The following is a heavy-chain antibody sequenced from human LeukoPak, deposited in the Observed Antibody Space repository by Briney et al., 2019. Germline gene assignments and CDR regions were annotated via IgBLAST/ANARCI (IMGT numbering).Heavy chain of an antibody. V-gene: IGHV3-30*03. CDR1: GFTFSNYG. J-gene: IGHJ4*02. CDR2: ISYYGSLK. D-gene: IGHD5-18*01. CDR3: ARVSLERQLWLPFDY. Sequence: PGRSLRLSCAGSGFTFSNYGIHWVRQAPGKGREWGRAISYYGSLKYYADSVRGRFTISRDNSKNTLYLQMNSLRTDDTAVYYCARVSLERQLWLPFDYWGQGTLVTVSS.